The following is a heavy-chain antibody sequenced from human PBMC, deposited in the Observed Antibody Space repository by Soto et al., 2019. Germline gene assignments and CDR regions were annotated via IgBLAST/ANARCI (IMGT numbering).Heavy chain of an antibody. CDR2: IGIGGDA. D-gene: IGHD3-16*01. J-gene: IGHJ5*02. CDR3: AWGGSLAP. V-gene: IGHV3-23*01. Sequence: SGGSLRLSCAASGFSFSTYAMSWVRQPPGKGPEGVSVIGIGGDANYADSVRGRFTISRDNSKNTLYLQLNSLSADDTAVSHCAWGGSLAPSGPGTLVTGSS. CDR1: GFSFSTYA.